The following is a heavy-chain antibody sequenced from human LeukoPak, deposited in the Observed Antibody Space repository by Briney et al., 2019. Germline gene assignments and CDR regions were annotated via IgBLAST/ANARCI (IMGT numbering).Heavy chain of an antibody. V-gene: IGHV1-2*02. CDR1: GYIFTGYY. Sequence: GASVKVSCKASGYIFTGYYMHWVRQAPGQGLEWMGWINPNSGGTNYAQKFQGRVTMTRDTSISTAYMELSRLRSDDTAVYYCARDGNSGYDAFDIWGQGTMVTVSS. CDR3: ARDGNSGYDAFDI. D-gene: IGHD1-26*01. CDR2: INPNSGGT. J-gene: IGHJ3*02.